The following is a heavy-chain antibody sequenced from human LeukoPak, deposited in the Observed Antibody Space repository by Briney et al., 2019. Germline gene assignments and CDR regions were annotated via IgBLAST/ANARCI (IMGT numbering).Heavy chain of an antibody. CDR3: AKSGYNRFDY. CDR1: GFTFSSYA. Sequence: GGSPRLSCAAAGFTFSSYAMNWVRQAPGKGLEWVSAINGGGGSTYYADSVKGRFTISRDNSKNTLYLQMNSLRAEDTAVYYCAKSGYNRFDYWGQGTLVTVSS. J-gene: IGHJ4*02. V-gene: IGHV3-23*01. D-gene: IGHD5-24*01. CDR2: INGGGGST.